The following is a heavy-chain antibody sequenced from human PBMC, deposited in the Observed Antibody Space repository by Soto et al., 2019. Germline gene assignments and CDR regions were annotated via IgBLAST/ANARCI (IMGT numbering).Heavy chain of an antibody. CDR3: ARASITIFGVVTSFDY. V-gene: IGHV1-18*01. J-gene: IGHJ4*02. CDR1: GYTFTSYG. CDR2: ISAYNGNT. D-gene: IGHD3-3*01. Sequence: GASVKVSCKASGYTFTSYGISWVRQAPGQGLEWMGWISAYNGNTNYAQKLQGRVTMTTDTSTSTAYMELRSLRSDDTAVYYCARASITIFGVVTSFDYWGQGTLVTVSS.